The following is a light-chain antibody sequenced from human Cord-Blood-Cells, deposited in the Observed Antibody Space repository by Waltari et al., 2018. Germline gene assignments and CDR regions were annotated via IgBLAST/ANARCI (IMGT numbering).Light chain of an antibody. CDR3: QQYNNWPFT. CDR1: QSVSSN. V-gene: IGKV3-15*01. J-gene: IGKJ3*01. CDR2: GAS. Sequence: IVMTQPPATLSVSPREVVTLSCRASQSVSSNLAWYQQKPGQAPRILIYGASTRATGIPARFSDSGSGTEFTLTISSLQSEDFAVYYCQQYNNWPFTFGPGTKVDIK.